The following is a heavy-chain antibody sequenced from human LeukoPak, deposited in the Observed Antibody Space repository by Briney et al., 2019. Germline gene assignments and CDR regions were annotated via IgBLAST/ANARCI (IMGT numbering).Heavy chain of an antibody. CDR1: GGSFSGYY. D-gene: IGHD3-10*01. V-gene: IGHV4-34*01. CDR3: ARGPHDNYYGSGSYFLHPLAY. CDR2: INHSGST. J-gene: IGHJ4*02. Sequence: PSETLSLTRAVYGGSFSGYYWSCIRQPPGKGLEWIGEINHSGSTNYNPSLKSRVTISVDTSKNQFSLKLSSVTAADTAVYYCARGPHDNYYGSGSYFLHPLAYGAQGTLVTVSS.